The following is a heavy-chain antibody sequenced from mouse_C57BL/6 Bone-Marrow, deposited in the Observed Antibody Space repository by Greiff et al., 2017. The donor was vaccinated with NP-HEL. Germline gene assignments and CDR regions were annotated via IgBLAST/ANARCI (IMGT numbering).Heavy chain of an antibody. J-gene: IGHJ2*01. CDR2: IDPEDGET. D-gene: IGHD1-1*01. Sequence: EVNVVDSGAELVKPGASVKLSCTASGFNIKDYYMHWVKQRTEQGLEWIGRIDPEDGETKYAPKFQGKATITADTSSNTAYLQLSSLTSEDTAVYYCARLSTTVVASNYFDYWGQGTTLTVSS. CDR3: ARLSTTVVASNYFDY. V-gene: IGHV14-2*01. CDR1: GFNIKDYY.